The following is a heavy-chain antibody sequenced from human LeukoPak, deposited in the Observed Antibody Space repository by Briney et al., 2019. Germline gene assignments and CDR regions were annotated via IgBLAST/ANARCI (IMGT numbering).Heavy chain of an antibody. J-gene: IGHJ4*02. CDR2: INHSGST. D-gene: IGHD4-17*01. CDR3: ARQGYADFSPRPFDY. Sequence: PSETLSLTCAVYGGSFSGYYWSWIRQPPGKGLEWIGEINHSGSTNYNPSLKSRVTISVDTSKNQFSLKLRSVTAADTAVFYCARQGYADFSPRPFDYWGQGTLVTVSS. V-gene: IGHV4-34*01. CDR1: GGSFSGYY.